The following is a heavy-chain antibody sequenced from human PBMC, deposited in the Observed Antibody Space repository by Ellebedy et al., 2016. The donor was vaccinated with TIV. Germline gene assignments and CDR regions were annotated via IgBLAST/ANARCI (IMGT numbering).Heavy chain of an antibody. J-gene: IGHJ6*03. V-gene: IGHV4-39*07. Sequence: MPGGSLRLSCTVSGGSISSSSFFWGWIRQAPGKGLEWIGEVNLRGYSKYKPSLESRVTISVDTSNNRFSLKLTSVTAADTAVYFCARAGPFGPWLRLYYYYYLEVWGQGTTVTVSS. CDR1: GGSISSSSFF. CDR2: VNLRGYS. D-gene: IGHD3-9*01. CDR3: ARAGPFGPWLRLYYYYYLEV.